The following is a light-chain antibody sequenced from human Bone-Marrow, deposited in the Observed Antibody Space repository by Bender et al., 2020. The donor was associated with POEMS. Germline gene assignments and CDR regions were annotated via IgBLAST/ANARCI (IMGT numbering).Light chain of an antibody. Sequence: QSVLTQPPSASGTPGQRVTISCSGSYSNIGSNPVNWYQQLPGTAPKLLIHSNNERPSGVPDRFSGSKSGTSASLALSGLQSEDEADYYCTSYTTTNPLYVFGTGTRVTVL. V-gene: IGLV1-44*01. CDR1: YSNIGSNP. J-gene: IGLJ1*01. CDR2: SNN. CDR3: TSYTTTNPLYV.